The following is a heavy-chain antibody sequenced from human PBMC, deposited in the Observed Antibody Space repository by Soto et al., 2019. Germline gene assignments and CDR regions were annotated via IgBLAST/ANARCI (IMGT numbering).Heavy chain of an antibody. D-gene: IGHD2-21*02. V-gene: IGHV4-4*02. CDR2: IYHSGST. CDR3: AAYCGGDCYHLDY. CDR1: GGSISSSNW. J-gene: IGHJ4*02. Sequence: PSETLSLTCAVSGGSISSSNWWTWVRRPPGKGLEWIGEIYHSGSTNYNPSLKSRVIISLDRSKSQFSLNLSSVTAADTAVYYCAAYCGGDCYHLDYWGQGTLVT.